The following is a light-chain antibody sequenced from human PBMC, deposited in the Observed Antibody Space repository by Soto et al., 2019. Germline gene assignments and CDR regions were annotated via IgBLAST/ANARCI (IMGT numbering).Light chain of an antibody. CDR2: DVS. Sequence: QSVLTHPASVSGSPGRSVAISCTGTSSDVGAYNYVSWYQQLPGKAPKLLIYDVSHRPSRVPDRFSGSNSDNTASLPISGLQAEDEGDYYGNSYTSSGTLYVFGTGTKFT. CDR1: SSDVGAYNY. CDR3: NSYTSSGTLYV. J-gene: IGLJ1*01. V-gene: IGLV2-14*01.